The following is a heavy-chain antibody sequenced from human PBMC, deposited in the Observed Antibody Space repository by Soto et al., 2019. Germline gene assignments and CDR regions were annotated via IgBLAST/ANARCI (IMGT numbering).Heavy chain of an antibody. V-gene: IGHV3-72*01. CDR3: ATSGDLWYFDY. J-gene: IGHJ4*02. CDR2: TRNKANSYTT. Sequence: GGSLRLSCAASGFTFSDHYMDWVRQAPGKGLEWVGRTRNKANSYTTEYAASVKGRFTISRDDSKNSLYLQMNSLKTEDTAVYYCATSGDLWYFDYWGQGTLVTVSS. D-gene: IGHD7-27*01. CDR1: GFTFSDHY.